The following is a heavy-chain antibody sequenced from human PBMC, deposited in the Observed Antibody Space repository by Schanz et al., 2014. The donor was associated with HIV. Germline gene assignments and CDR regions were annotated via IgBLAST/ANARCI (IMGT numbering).Heavy chain of an antibody. D-gene: IGHD3-22*01. J-gene: IGHJ6*02. CDR2: ISYDGRNK. CDR3: AKDRNYYDSRYRGKGNYYYYYGMDV. V-gene: IGHV3-30*18. CDR1: GFSFDSYG. Sequence: QVQLVESGGGVVQPGRSLRLSCVASGFSFDSYGMHWVRQAPGKGLEWVAVISYDGRNKYYADSVKGRFTISRDNSKNTLYLQMKSLRAEDTAVYYCAKDRNYYDSRYRGKGNYYYYYGMDVWGQGTTVTVSS.